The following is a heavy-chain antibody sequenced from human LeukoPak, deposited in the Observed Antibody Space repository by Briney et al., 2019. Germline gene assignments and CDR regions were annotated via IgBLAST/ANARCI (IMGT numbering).Heavy chain of an antibody. CDR2: IYNSGST. CDR3: ARDRGSGSEGFDP. Sequence: PSETLSLTCTVSGGSISSFYWSWIRQPAGKGLEWIGRIYNSGSTNYNPSLKSRVTMSLDTSKNQFSLKLSSVTAADTAVYYCARDRGSGSEGFDPWGQGTLVTVSS. D-gene: IGHD3-10*01. V-gene: IGHV4-4*07. J-gene: IGHJ5*02. CDR1: GGSISSFY.